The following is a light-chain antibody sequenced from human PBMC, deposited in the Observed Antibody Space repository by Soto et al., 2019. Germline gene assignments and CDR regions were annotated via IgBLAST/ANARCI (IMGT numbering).Light chain of an antibody. CDR2: GAS. Sequence: VLMQSAGTVSLYPRERDTRYCRASHRVRNNYLPWYQQKPGQAPRLLIYGASTMATGISARFIGSGSGTEFTLTISSLQPEDFATYYCQHSFNPPFPFAPGTKVDIK. CDR3: QHSFNPPFP. J-gene: IGKJ3*01. CDR1: HRVRNNY. V-gene: IGKV3-20*01.